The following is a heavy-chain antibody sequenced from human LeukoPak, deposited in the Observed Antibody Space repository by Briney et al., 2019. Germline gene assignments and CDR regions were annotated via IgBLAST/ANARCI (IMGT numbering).Heavy chain of an antibody. V-gene: IGHV4-34*01. CDR1: GGSFSGYY. Sequence: SETLSLTCAVYGGSFSGYYWSWIRQPPGKGLEWIGEINHSGSTNYNPSLKSRVTISVDTSKNQFSLKLSSVTAADTAVYYCARAWYFHLWGRGTLVTVSS. J-gene: IGHJ2*01. CDR2: INHSGST. CDR3: ARAWYFHL.